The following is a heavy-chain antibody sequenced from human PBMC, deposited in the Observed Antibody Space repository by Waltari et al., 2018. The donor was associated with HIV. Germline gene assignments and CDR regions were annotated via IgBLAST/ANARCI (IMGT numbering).Heavy chain of an antibody. CDR2: IYYSGST. Sequence: QVQLQESGPGLVKPSETLSLTCTVSGGSISSYYWSWIRQPPGKGLEWIGYIYYSGSTNYNPSLKSRVTISVDTSKNQFSLKLSSVTAADTAVYYCASGGAVAGSGGPNWFDPWGQGTLVTVSS. V-gene: IGHV4-59*01. D-gene: IGHD6-19*01. J-gene: IGHJ5*02. CDR3: ASGGAVAGSGGPNWFDP. CDR1: GGSISSYY.